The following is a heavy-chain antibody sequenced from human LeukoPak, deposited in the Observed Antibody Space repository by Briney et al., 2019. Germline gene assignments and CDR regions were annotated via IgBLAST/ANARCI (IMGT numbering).Heavy chain of an antibody. D-gene: IGHD2-2*01. CDR1: GGTFISYA. CDR3: ARGGDIVVVLAAERGWFDP. V-gene: IGHV1-69*06. J-gene: IGHJ5*02. Sequence: SVKVSCKASGGTFISYAISCVRQSPVQGPNWMGSIIPIFGTANYAQKFQGRVTINADKSTSTGYMGLRSLRSEDTDVYYCARGGDIVVVLAAERGWFDPWGQGTLVTVSS. CDR2: IIPIFGTA.